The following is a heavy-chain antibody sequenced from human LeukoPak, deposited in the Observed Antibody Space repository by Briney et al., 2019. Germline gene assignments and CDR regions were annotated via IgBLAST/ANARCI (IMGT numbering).Heavy chain of an antibody. CDR2: ISSSGSTI. D-gene: IGHD3-3*01. V-gene: IGHV3-11*01. Sequence: GGSLRLSCAASGFTFSDYYMSWIRQAPGKGLEWVSYISSSGSTIYYADSVKGRFTISRDNAKNSLYLQMNSLRAEDTAVYYCARHSWFGGTANYFDYWGQGTLVTVSS. CDR3: ARHSWFGGTANYFDY. J-gene: IGHJ4*02. CDR1: GFTFSDYY.